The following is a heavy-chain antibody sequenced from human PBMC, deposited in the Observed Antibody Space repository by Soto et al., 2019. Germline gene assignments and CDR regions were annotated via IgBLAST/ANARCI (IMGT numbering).Heavy chain of an antibody. CDR2: INHSGST. V-gene: IGHV4-34*01. Sequence: SETKSVTSAVYDGSFSGYYWSWIRQPPGKGLEWIGEINHSGSTNYNPSLKSRVTISVDTSKNQFSLKLSSVTAADTAVYYCARQYSNYFDYWGQGTLVTRLL. D-gene: IGHD4-4*01. J-gene: IGHJ4*02. CDR1: DGSFSGYY. CDR3: ARQYSNYFDY.